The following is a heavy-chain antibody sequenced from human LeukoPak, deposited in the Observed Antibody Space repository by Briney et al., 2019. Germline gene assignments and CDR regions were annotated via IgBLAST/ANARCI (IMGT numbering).Heavy chain of an antibody. CDR3: ARAGPGTTIDY. J-gene: IGHJ4*02. V-gene: IGHV4-30-2*01. CDR2: IYHSGST. CDR1: GGSISSGGYY. Sequence: SETLSLTCTVSGGSISSGGYYWRWIRQPPGKGLEWIGYIYHSGSTYYNPSLKSRVTISVDRSKNQFSLKLSSVTAADTAVYYCARAGPGTTIDYWGQGTLVTISS. D-gene: IGHD1-7*01.